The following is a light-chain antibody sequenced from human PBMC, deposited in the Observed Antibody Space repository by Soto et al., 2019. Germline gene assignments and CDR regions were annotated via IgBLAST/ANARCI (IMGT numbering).Light chain of an antibody. CDR1: SSDVGGYNY. J-gene: IGLJ1*01. V-gene: IGLV2-14*01. Sequence: QSALTQPASVSGSPGQSITISCTGTSSDVGGYNYVSWYQQHPGKAPKLMIYDVSNRPSGGSNRFSGSKSGNTASLTIPGLQAEAEAAYYCRSYTSSSTLHVFGTGTKVTVL. CDR3: RSYTSSSTLHV. CDR2: DVS.